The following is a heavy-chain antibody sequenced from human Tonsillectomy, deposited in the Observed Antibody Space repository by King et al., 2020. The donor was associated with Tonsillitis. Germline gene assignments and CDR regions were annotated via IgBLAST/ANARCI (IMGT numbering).Heavy chain of an antibody. Sequence: QLQESGSGLVKPSQTLSLTCAVSGGSITSTGNSWSWIRQPPGKGLEWIGYIYYSGNTNYNPSLKSRVTISIDRSKNQFSLKLSSATATDTAVYFCARVDYSNYPRPYYYMAVWGKGTTVTVSS. CDR2: IYYSGNT. CDR3: ARVDYSNYPRPYYYMAV. CDR1: GGSITSTGNS. V-gene: IGHV4-30-2*01. D-gene: IGHD4-11*01. J-gene: IGHJ6*03.